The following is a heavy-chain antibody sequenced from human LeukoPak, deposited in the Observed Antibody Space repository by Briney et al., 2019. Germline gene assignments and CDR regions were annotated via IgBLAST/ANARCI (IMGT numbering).Heavy chain of an antibody. Sequence: GGSLRLSCAASGFTFSPYTMHWVRQAPGKGLEWVSYITTSGSYIYYADSVKGRFTTSRDSAKNSLYLQMNGLRAEDTAVYYCMRDAGHLQFDYWGQGTLVTVSS. CDR1: GFTFSPYT. CDR2: ITTSGSYI. J-gene: IGHJ4*02. CDR3: MRDAGHLQFDY. D-gene: IGHD3-3*02. V-gene: IGHV3-21*06.